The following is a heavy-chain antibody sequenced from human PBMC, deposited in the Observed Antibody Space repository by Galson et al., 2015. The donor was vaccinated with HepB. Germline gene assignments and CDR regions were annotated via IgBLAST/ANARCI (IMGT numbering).Heavy chain of an antibody. Sequence: SLRLSCAASGFTFSSYAMHWVRQAPGKGLEWVAVISYDGSNKYYADSVKGRFTISRDNSKNTLYLQMNSLRAEDTAVYYCARDPSAIAAAGTSPHYWGQGTLVTVSS. CDR3: ARDPSAIAAAGTSPHY. CDR1: GFTFSSYA. D-gene: IGHD6-13*01. CDR2: ISYDGSNK. V-gene: IGHV3-30-3*01. J-gene: IGHJ4*02.